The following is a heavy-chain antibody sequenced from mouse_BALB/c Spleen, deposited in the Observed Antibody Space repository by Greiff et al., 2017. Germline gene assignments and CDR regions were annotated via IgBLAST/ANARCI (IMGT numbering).Heavy chain of an antibody. CDR3: ARGGYYFFYAMDY. CDR2: ISSGSSTI. V-gene: IGHV5-17*02. J-gene: IGHJ4*01. Sequence: EVQLVESGGGLVQPGGSRKLSCAASGFTFSSFGMHWVRQAPEKGLEWVAYISSGSSTIYYADTVKGRFTISRDNPKNTLFLQMTSLRSEDTAMYYCARGGYYFFYAMDYWGQGTSVTVSS. D-gene: IGHD2-3*01. CDR1: GFTFSSFG.